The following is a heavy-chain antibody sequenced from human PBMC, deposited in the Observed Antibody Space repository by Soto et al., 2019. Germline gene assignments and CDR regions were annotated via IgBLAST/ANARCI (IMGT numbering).Heavy chain of an antibody. D-gene: IGHD1-1*01. J-gene: IGHJ4*02. Sequence: QVQLVESGGGVVQPGRSLRLSCAASGFSFSSYGMHWVRQAPGKGLEWVAMISYDGTDEYYADSVKGRFTISRDNSKDGVYLQMNSLRAEDTAVYYCAKQESGWNDHFDYWGQGALVTVSS. CDR2: ISYDGTDE. CDR3: AKQESGWNDHFDY. V-gene: IGHV3-30*18. CDR1: GFSFSSYG.